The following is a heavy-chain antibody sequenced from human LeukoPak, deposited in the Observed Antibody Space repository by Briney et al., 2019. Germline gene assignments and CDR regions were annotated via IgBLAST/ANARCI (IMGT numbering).Heavy chain of an antibody. Sequence: GGSLRLSCAASGFTFSSYSMNWVRQAPGKGLEWVSSISSSSSYIYYADSVKGRFTISRDNAKNSLYLQMNSLRAEDTAVYYCARDWGSGSDFHDWGQGTLVTVSS. CDR3: ARDWGSGSDFHD. D-gene: IGHD6-19*01. CDR1: GFTFSSYS. V-gene: IGHV3-21*01. J-gene: IGHJ4*02. CDR2: ISSSSSYI.